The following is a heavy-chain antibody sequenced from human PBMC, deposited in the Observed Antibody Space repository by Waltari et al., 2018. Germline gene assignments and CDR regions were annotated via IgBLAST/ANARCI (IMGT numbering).Heavy chain of an antibody. V-gene: IGHV1-8*03. D-gene: IGHD3-10*01. CDR2: MNPNSGKT. CDR1: GYTFTSYD. Sequence: QVQLVQSGAEVKKPGASVKVSCKASGYTFTSYDINWVRQATGQGLEWMGWMNPNSGKTGYAQKYQGRVTITRNTSISTAYMELSSLRSEDTAVYYCARVLAYYYGSGSYEYYFDYWGQGTLVTVSS. CDR3: ARVLAYYYGSGSYEYYFDY. J-gene: IGHJ4*02.